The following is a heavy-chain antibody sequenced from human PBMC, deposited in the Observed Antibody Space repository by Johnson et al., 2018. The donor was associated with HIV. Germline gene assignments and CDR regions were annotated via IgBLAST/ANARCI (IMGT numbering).Heavy chain of an antibody. CDR2: SSSSGSTI. D-gene: IGHD3-9*01. CDR3: ARGWLFLDAFDI. J-gene: IGHJ3*02. V-gene: IGHV3-11*04. CDR1: GFTFSDYY. Sequence: QEQLVESGGGLVKPGGSLRLYCAASGFTFSDYYMSWIRQAPGKGLEWVSYSSSSGSTIYYADSVKGRFTISRDNAKNSLYLQVNSLGAEDTAVYYCARGWLFLDAFDIWGQGTMVTVSA.